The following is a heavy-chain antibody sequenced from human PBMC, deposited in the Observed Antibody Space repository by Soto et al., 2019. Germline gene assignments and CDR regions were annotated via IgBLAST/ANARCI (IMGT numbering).Heavy chain of an antibody. CDR1: GYSFTDYH. Sequence: ASVKVSCKASGYSFTDYHIHWVRQAPGQGLEWLGRNNPKSGGTSTAQKFQGWVTMTTDTSISTASMELTRLTSDDTAIYYCARGDSTDCSNGVCSFFYNHDMDVWGQGTTVTVSS. CDR3: ARGDSTDCSNGVCSFFYNHDMDV. V-gene: IGHV1-2*04. D-gene: IGHD2-8*01. J-gene: IGHJ6*02. CDR2: NNPKSGGT.